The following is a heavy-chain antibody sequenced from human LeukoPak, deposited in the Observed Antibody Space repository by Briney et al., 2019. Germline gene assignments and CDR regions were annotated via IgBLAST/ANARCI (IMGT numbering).Heavy chain of an antibody. CDR3: AKESSSGRTAY. CDR1: GGSISGHY. D-gene: IGHD6-19*01. Sequence: SETLSLTCTVSGGSISGHYWSWIRQPAGKGLEWIGRIYSSGSTNYNPSLKSRLTMSVGMSKNRFSLKLSSVTAADTAVYYCAKESSSGRTAYWGQGTLVTVSS. J-gene: IGHJ4*02. V-gene: IGHV4-4*07. CDR2: IYSSGST.